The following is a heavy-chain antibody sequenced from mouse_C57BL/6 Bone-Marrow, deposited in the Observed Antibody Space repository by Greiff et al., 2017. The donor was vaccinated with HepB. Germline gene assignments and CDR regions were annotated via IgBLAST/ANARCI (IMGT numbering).Heavy chain of an antibody. CDR3: ASSTVVATGYFDY. CDR2: IYPGSGST. J-gene: IGHJ2*01. Sequence: QVQLQQPGAELVKPGASVKMSCKASGYTFTSYCITWVKQRPGQGLEWIGDIYPGSGSTNYNEKFKSKATLTVDTSSSTAYMQLSSLTSEDSAVYYCASSTVVATGYFDYWGQGTTLTVSS. D-gene: IGHD1-1*01. V-gene: IGHV1-55*01. CDR1: GYTFTSYC.